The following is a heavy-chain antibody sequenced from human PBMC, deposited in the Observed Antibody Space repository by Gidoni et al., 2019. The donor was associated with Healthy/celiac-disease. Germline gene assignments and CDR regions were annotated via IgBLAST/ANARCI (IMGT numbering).Heavy chain of an antibody. Sequence: QVQLVESGGGVVQPGRSLRLSCSASGFTFSSYGMHWVRQAPGKGLEWVAVIWYDGSNKYYADSVKGRFTSSRDNSKNTLYLQMNSRRAEDTAVYYCARDRGDGYIFWYFDLWGRGTLVTVSS. CDR2: IWYDGSNK. V-gene: IGHV3-33*01. D-gene: IGHD5-12*01. CDR1: GFTFSSYG. J-gene: IGHJ2*01. CDR3: ARDRGDGYIFWYFDL.